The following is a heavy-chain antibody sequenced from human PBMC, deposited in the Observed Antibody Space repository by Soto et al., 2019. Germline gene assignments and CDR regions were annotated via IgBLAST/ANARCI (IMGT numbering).Heavy chain of an antibody. CDR2: ISSSSSSI. Sequence: LRLSWAASGFTFSSYSMNWVRQAPGKGLEWVSSISSSSSSIYYADSVKGRFTISRDDAKNSLYLQMNSLRAEDTAVYYCARDYSSGYYWDDYWGQGTLVTVSS. CDR3: ARDYSSGYYWDDY. D-gene: IGHD3-22*01. J-gene: IGHJ4*02. V-gene: IGHV3-21*01. CDR1: GFTFSSYS.